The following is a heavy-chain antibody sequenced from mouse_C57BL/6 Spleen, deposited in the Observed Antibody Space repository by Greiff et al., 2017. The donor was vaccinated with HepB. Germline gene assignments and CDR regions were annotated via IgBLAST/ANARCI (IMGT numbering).Heavy chain of an antibody. CDR2: IHPNSGST. D-gene: IGHD1-1*01. J-gene: IGHJ4*01. Sequence: QVQLQQPGAELVKPGASVKLSCKASGYTFTSYWMHWVKQRPGQGLEWIGMIHPNSGSTNYNEKFKSKATLTVDKSSSTAYMQLSSLTSEDSAVYYCARGRCFITTGVAPRDYWGQGTSVTVSS. CDR3: ARGRCFITTGVAPRDY. CDR1: GYTFTSYW. V-gene: IGHV1-64*01.